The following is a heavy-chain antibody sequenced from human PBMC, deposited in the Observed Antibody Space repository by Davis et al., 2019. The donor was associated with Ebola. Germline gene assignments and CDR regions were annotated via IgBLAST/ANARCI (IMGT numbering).Heavy chain of an antibody. J-gene: IGHJ5*02. Sequence: ASVKVSCKASGYTFTAFAMNWVRQAPGQGLEWMGWISAYNGNTNYAQKLQGRVTMTTDTSTSTAYMELSSLRSEDTAVYYCARATRARDWNVRGGWFDPWGQGTLVTVSS. D-gene: IGHD1-1*01. CDR3: ARATRARDWNVRGGWFDP. CDR1: GYTFTAFA. V-gene: IGHV1-18*01. CDR2: ISAYNGNT.